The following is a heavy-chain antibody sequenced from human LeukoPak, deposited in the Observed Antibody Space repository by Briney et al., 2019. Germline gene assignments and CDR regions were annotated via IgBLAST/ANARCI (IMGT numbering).Heavy chain of an antibody. Sequence: PGRSLRLSCAASAFTFSSYAMHWVRQAPGKGLEWVAVISYDGSNKYYADSVKGRFTISTDNSKNTLYLQMNSLRAEDTAVYYCARDVKSILLIVVVVAATYYFDYWGQGTLVTVSS. J-gene: IGHJ4*02. CDR3: ARDVKSILLIVVVVAATYYFDY. CDR2: ISYDGSNK. D-gene: IGHD2-15*01. V-gene: IGHV3-30-3*01. CDR1: AFTFSSYA.